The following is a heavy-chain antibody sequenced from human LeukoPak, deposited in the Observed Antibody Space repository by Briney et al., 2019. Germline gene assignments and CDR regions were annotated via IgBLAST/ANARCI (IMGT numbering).Heavy chain of an antibody. CDR1: GGTFTRYA. V-gene: IGHV1-69*13. Sequence: GASVKLSCKASGGTFTRYAISWVRQAPGQGLEWMGGIIPIFGTANYAQKFQGRVTITADESTSTAYMELSSLRSEDTAVYYCARGEAYYYGSGSTYYYYYGMDVWGKGTTVTVSS. J-gene: IGHJ6*04. D-gene: IGHD3-10*01. CDR3: ARGEAYYYGSGSTYYYYYGMDV. CDR2: IIPIFGTA.